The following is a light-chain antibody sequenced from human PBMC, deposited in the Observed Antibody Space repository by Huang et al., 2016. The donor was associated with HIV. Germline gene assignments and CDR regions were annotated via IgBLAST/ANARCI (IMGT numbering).Light chain of an antibody. Sequence: DIQMTQSPSSLSASIGDRVTITCQASQDISNYLNWYQQKPGKAPKLLLYAATNSEAGVPSRFSGSGSGTDFTLTISRLQPEDFATYYCQQFDNVPYSFGQGTRLEIK. V-gene: IGKV1-33*01. CDR2: AAT. J-gene: IGKJ2*03. CDR3: QQFDNVPYS. CDR1: QDISNY.